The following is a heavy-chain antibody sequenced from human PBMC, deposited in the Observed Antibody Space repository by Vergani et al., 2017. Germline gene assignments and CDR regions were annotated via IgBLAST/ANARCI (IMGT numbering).Heavy chain of an antibody. CDR1: GFTFSSPA. Sequence: EVQLLESGGGLVQPGGSLRLSCAASGFTFSSPAMTWVRQAPGKGLEWVSAIVGSGGRTYYADSVKGRFTISRDNSKNTLYLQLNSLSADDTAVYYCAKSRGYYSTDGFDIWGQGTMVTVSS. D-gene: IGHD2-15*01. V-gene: IGHV3-23*01. CDR2: IVGSGGRT. CDR3: AKSRGYYSTDGFDI. J-gene: IGHJ3*02.